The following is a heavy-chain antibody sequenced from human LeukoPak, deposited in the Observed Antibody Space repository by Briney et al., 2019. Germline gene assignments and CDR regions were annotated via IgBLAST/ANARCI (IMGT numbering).Heavy chain of an antibody. CDR3: ARVPITGYDILTGFDY. CDR2: ISYDGSNK. J-gene: IGHJ4*02. D-gene: IGHD3-9*01. CDR1: GFTFSNYA. V-gene: IGHV3-30*04. Sequence: GGSLRLSCAASGFTFSNYAMHWVRQAPGKGLEWVAVISYDGSNKYYTDSVKGRFTISGDSSKNTLYLQMNSLRAEDTALYYCARVPITGYDILTGFDYWGQGTLVTVSS.